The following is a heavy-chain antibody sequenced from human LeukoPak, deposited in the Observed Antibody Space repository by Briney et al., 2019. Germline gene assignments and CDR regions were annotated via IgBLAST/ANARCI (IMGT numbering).Heavy chain of an antibody. V-gene: IGHV3-49*04. J-gene: IGHJ5*02. Sequence: GGSLRLSCTGSGFTFGDYAINWVRPAPGKGLDWVGLIRKTSYGGTTEYAASVKGRFIISRDDSKSMAYLQMNSLKTEDTALYYCTRDTGGYYPNWFDPWGQGTLVTVSS. CDR3: TRDTGGYYPNWFDP. CDR2: IRKTSYGGTT. CDR1: GFTFGDYA. D-gene: IGHD3-22*01.